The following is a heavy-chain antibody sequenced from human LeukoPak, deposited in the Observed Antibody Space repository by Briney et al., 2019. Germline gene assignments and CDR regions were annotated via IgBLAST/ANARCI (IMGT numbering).Heavy chain of an antibody. CDR2: IYHSGST. Sequence: SETLSLTCTVSGYSISSVNYWDWIRQPPGKGLGWIGSIYHSGSTYYNPSLKRRVTISVDTSKNQFSLKLSSVTAADTAVYYCAKRYCSSTTCYDDRGAFDYWGQGTLVTVSS. CDR3: AKRYCSSTTCYDDRGAFDY. J-gene: IGHJ4*02. V-gene: IGHV4-38-2*02. D-gene: IGHD2-2*01. CDR1: GYSISSVNY.